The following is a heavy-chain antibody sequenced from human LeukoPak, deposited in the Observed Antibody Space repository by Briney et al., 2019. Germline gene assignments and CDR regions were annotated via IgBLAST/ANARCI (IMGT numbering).Heavy chain of an antibody. CDR1: GFTFSSYG. Sequence: GGSLRLSCAASGFTFSSYGMHWVRQAPGKGLEWVAFIRYDVSNKYYADSVKGRFTISRDNSKNTLYLQMNSLRAEDTAVYYCAKASSGWYLDYWGQGTLVTVSS. CDR2: IRYDVSNK. V-gene: IGHV3-30*02. J-gene: IGHJ4*02. D-gene: IGHD6-19*01. CDR3: AKASSGWYLDY.